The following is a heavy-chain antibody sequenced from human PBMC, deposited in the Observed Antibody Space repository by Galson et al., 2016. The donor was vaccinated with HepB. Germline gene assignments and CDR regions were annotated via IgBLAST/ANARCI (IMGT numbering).Heavy chain of an antibody. CDR2: TNAGGGKL. CDR1: GFSFSSYE. J-gene: IGHJ2*01. CDR3: VRDGATWHFDF. D-gene: IGHD1-26*01. Sequence: SLRLSCAASGFSFSSYEMNWVRQAPGKGLEWVAYTNAGGGKLYYLDSVGGRFTISRDNAKESLYLQMNSLTAEDTGLYYCVRDGATWHFDFWGRGTLVTVSS. V-gene: IGHV3-48*03.